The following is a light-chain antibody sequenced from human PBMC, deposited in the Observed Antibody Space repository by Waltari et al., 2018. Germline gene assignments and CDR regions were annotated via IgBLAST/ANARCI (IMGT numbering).Light chain of an antibody. CDR2: DAS. J-gene: IGKJ1*01. Sequence: EIVLSQSPGTLSLSPGERATLSCRASQSVSRSVAWYQQKHGQAPRLLIYDASTRATGIPDRFSGSGSGTDFSLTIIRLEPEDFAVYYCQKYVSLPATFGQGTKVEIK. V-gene: IGKV3-20*01. CDR1: QSVSRS. CDR3: QKYVSLPAT.